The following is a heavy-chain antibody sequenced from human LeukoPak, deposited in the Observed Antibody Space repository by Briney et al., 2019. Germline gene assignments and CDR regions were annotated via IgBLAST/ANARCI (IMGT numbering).Heavy chain of an antibody. CDR2: ISWNSGDI. V-gene: IGHV3-9*01. Sequence: GGSLRLSCAASGFSFGGYALHWVRQAPGKGLEWVASISWNSGDIVHADSVKGRFPISRDNAKNSLYLQMDSLRTEDTALYYCVKSGGYATAIRYFDLWGRGTLVTVSS. CDR1: GFSFGGYA. J-gene: IGHJ2*01. CDR3: VKSGGYATAIRYFDL. D-gene: IGHD2-21*02.